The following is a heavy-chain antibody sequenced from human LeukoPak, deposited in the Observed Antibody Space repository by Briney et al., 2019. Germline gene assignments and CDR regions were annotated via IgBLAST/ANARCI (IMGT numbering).Heavy chain of an antibody. Sequence: SETLSLTCTVSGGSISSYYWSWIRQPPGKGLEWIGYIYYSGSTNYNPSLKSRVTISVDTSKNQFSLKLSSVTVADTAVYYCARDKWSGEAFDIWGQGTMVTVSS. CDR2: IYYSGST. CDR1: GGSISSYY. V-gene: IGHV4-59*01. CDR3: ARDKWSGEAFDI. J-gene: IGHJ3*02. D-gene: IGHD3-3*01.